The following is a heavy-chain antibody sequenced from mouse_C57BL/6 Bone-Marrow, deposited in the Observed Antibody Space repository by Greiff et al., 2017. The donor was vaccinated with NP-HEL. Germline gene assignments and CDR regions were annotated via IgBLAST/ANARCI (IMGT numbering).Heavy chain of an antibody. Sequence: VQLVESGAELVKPGASVKMSCKASGYTFTSYWITWVKQRPGQGLEWIGDIYPGSGSTNYNEKFKSKATLTVDTSSSTAYMQLSSLTSEDSAVYYCARIDWAWFAYWGQGTLVTVSA. CDR2: IYPGSGST. D-gene: IGHD4-1*01. CDR1: GYTFTSYW. J-gene: IGHJ3*01. V-gene: IGHV1-55*01. CDR3: ARIDWAWFAY.